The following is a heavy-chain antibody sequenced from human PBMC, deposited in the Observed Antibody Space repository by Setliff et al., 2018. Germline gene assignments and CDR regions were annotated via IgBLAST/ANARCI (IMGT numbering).Heavy chain of an antibody. CDR2: IYYSGTT. CDR3: ARDGLGAFSLRSMDV. CDR1: GGSISNYY. V-gene: IGHV4-59*01. J-gene: IGHJ6*04. Sequence: SETLSLTCTVSGGSISNYYWSWIRQPPGKGLEWIGYIYYSGTTNSIPSLKSRVTISLDTSKNQFSLQLSSVTAADTAVYYCARDGLGAFSLRSMDVWGKGTRSPSPQ. D-gene: IGHD3-3*02.